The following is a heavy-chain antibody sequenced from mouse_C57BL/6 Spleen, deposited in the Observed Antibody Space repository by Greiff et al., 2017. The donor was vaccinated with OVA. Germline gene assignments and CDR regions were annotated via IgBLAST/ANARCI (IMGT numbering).Heavy chain of an antibody. D-gene: IGHD1-1*01. CDR3: ARNGDYGSSYDWYFDV. CDR1: GYTFTSYW. Sequence: VQLQQPGAELVKPGASVKLSCKASGYTFTSYWMHWVKQRPGQGLEWIGMIHPNSGSTNYNEKFKSKATLTVDKSSSTAYMQLSSLTSEDSAVYYCARNGDYGSSYDWYFDVWGTGTTVTVSS. V-gene: IGHV1-64*01. J-gene: IGHJ1*03. CDR2: IHPNSGST.